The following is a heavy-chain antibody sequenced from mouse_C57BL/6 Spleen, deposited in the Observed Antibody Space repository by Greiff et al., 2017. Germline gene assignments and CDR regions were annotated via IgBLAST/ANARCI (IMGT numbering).Heavy chain of an antibody. J-gene: IGHJ4*01. CDR3: ARRLTGDFYAMAY. CDR1: GYTFTSYW. V-gene: IGHV1-69*01. Sequence: QVQLQLPGAELVMPGPSVKLSCKASGYTFTSYWMHWVKQRPGQGLEWIGEIDPSDSYTNYNQKFKGKSTLTVDKSSRPAYMQLSSLTSEDSAVYYCARRLTGDFYAMAYGGQGASVTASA. CDR2: IDPSDSYT. D-gene: IGHD4-1*01.